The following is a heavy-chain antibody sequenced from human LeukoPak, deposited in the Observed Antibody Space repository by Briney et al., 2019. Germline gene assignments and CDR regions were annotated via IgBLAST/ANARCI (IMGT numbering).Heavy chain of an antibody. D-gene: IGHD6-19*01. J-gene: IGHJ4*02. CDR2: ISSSSSYI. CDR3: ARGSYSSGWLVDY. Sequence: GGSLRLSCAASGFTFSSYSMNWVRQAPGKGLEWVSSISSSSSYIYYADSVKGRSTISRDNAKNSLYLQMNSLRAEDTAVYYCARGSYSSGWLVDYWGQGTLVTVSS. CDR1: GFTFSSYS. V-gene: IGHV3-21*01.